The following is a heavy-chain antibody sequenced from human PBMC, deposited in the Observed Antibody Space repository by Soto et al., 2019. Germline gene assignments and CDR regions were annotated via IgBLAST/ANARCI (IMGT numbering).Heavy chain of an antibody. CDR1: GFTFSSYT. CDR3: TKARCSGDTCYVPDY. D-gene: IGHD2-15*01. Sequence: EVHVLESGGGLVQPGGSLRLSCAASGFTFSSYTMAWVRQAPGKGLEWVSSISGSGGSPYYADSVQGRFTISRDNYKNTVSRQMSSLRAEDTATYYCTKARCSGDTCYVPDYWGHGTLVIVSS. CDR2: ISGSGGSP. V-gene: IGHV3-23*01. J-gene: IGHJ4*01.